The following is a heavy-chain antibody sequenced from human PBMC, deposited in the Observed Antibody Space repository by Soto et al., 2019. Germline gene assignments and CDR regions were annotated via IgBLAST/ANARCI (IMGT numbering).Heavy chain of an antibody. V-gene: IGHV3-74*01. CDR3: ARVVTHYNGSYRPIDY. CDR1: GFSFRSYW. Sequence: GGSLRLSCAASGFSFRSYWMHWVRQAPGKGLVWVSRINSDGSSSTYADSVKGRFTISRDNAKNTLYLQMNSLRAEDTAVYYCARVVTHYNGSYRPIDYWGQGTLVTVSS. J-gene: IGHJ4*02. D-gene: IGHD1-26*01. CDR2: INSDGSSS.